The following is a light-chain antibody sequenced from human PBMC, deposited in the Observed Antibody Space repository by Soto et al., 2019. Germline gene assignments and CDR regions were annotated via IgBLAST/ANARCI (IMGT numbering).Light chain of an antibody. V-gene: IGKV3-20*01. J-gene: IGKJ5*01. CDR3: HQYAWSPLT. CDR1: QSVPKSY. Sequence: IVLTQSPGTLSLSPGERATLSCRASQSVPKSYLAWYQQRPGQAPRLLIYDASNRATGIPDRFSGSESGTDFPLTISRLEPEDFAVYYCHQYAWSPLTFAQGTRLEIK. CDR2: DAS.